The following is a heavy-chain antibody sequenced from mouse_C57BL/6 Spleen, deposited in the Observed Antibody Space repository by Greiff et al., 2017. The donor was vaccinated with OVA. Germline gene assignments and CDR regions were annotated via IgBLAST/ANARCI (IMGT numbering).Heavy chain of an antibody. Sequence: EVQGVESGGGLVKPGGSLKLSCAASGFTFSSYTMSWVRQTPEKRLEWVATISGGGGNTYYPDSVKGRFTISRDNAKNTLYLQMSSLRSEDTALYYCASPASWYFDVWGTGTTVTVSS. CDR1: GFTFSSYT. D-gene: IGHD3-3*01. CDR2: ISGGGGNT. V-gene: IGHV5-9*01. CDR3: ASPASWYFDV. J-gene: IGHJ1*03.